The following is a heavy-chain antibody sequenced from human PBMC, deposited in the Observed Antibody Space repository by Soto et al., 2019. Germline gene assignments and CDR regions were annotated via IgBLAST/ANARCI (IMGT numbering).Heavy chain of an antibody. Sequence: QVQLVEAGGGLVKPGGSLRLSCAASGFTFSDYYMSWIRQAPGKGLEWVSYISSSGSTIYYADSVKGRFTISRDNAKNSLYVQMNSPRAGHTAVYYCASPTVTPHSGMDVGGQGPTVTVS. CDR1: GFTFSDYY. V-gene: IGHV3-11*01. CDR3: ASPTVTPHSGMDV. CDR2: ISSSGSTI. D-gene: IGHD4-17*01. J-gene: IGHJ6*02.